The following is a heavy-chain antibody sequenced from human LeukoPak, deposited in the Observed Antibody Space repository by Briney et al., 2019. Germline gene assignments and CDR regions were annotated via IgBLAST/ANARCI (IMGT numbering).Heavy chain of an antibody. CDR3: ARVSGYYDLIY. J-gene: IGHJ1*01. CDR2: MNPNSGNT. D-gene: IGHD3-3*01. CDR1: GYTFTSYD. Sequence: ASVKVSCKASGYTFTSYDINWVRQATGQGLEWMGWMNPNSGNTGYAQKFQGRVTITRNTSISTAYMELSSLRSEGTAVYYCARVSGYYDLIYWGQGTLVTVSS. V-gene: IGHV1-8*03.